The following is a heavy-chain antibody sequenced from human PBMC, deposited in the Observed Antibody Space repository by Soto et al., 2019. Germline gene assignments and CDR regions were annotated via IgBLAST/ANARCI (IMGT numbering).Heavy chain of an antibody. CDR1: GFIVSAYA. J-gene: IGHJ4*02. V-gene: IGHV3-30-3*01. D-gene: IGHD2-15*01. CDR2: ISYDGSKK. Sequence: GGSLRLSCVASGFIVSAYAMHWVRQAPGKGLEWVAVISYDGSKKYYADSVKGRFTVSRDNSKNTLYLQMYSLRAEDTAVYYCAREPCTGGSCPIDSWGQGTLVTVSS. CDR3: AREPCTGGSCPIDS.